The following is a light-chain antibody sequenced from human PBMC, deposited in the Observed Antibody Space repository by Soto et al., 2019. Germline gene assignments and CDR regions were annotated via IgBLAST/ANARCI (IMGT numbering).Light chain of an antibody. J-gene: IGLJ7*01. V-gene: IGLV1-44*01. Sequence: QSVPTQPPSASGTPGQRVTISCSGSSSNIGSNTVNWYQQLPGTAPKLLIYTNNQRPSGVPDRFSGSKSGTSASLAISGLQSEDEAYYYCAAWDDSLNGPVFGGGTQLTVL. CDR2: TNN. CDR3: AAWDDSLNGPV. CDR1: SSNIGSNT.